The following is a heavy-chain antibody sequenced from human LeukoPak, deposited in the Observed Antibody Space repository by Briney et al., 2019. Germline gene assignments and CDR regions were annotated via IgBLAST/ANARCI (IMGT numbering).Heavy chain of an antibody. CDR2: IKSDGSST. Sequence: TGGSLRLSCAASGFTSSSYWMHWVRQAPGKGLVWVSRIKSDGSSTSYADSVKGRFTISRDNAKNSLSLQMNSLRVEDTALYYCAKSARGFTYGPYYYYYYMDVWGKGTTVTVSS. D-gene: IGHD5-18*01. V-gene: IGHV3-74*01. CDR1: GFTSSSYW. J-gene: IGHJ6*03. CDR3: AKSARGFTYGPYYYYYYMDV.